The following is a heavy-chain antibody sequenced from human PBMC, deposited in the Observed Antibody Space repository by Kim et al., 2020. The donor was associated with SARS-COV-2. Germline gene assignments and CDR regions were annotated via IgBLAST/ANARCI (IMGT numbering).Heavy chain of an antibody. D-gene: IGHD5-18*01. J-gene: IGHJ6*03. V-gene: IGHV4-30-2*01. CDR2: IYHSGST. CDR1: GGSISSGGYS. Sequence: SETLSLTCAVSGGSISSGGYSWSWIRQPPGKGLEWIGYIYHSGSTYYNPSLKSRVTISVDRSKNQFSLKLSSVTAADTAVYYCARGDRNYSPTTRLYYYYYMDVWGKGTTVTVSS. CDR3: ARGDRNYSPTTRLYYYYYMDV.